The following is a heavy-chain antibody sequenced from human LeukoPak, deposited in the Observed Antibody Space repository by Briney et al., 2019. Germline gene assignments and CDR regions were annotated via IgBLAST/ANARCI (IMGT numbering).Heavy chain of an antibody. V-gene: IGHV4-59*01. Sequence: SETLSLTCTVSDGSISSYYWSWIRQPPGKGLEWIGYIYYSGSTNYNPSLKSRVTISVDTSKNQFSLKLSSVTAADTAVYYCARAVGATIALDFDYWGQGTLVTVSS. J-gene: IGHJ4*02. CDR2: IYYSGST. CDR1: DGSISSYY. D-gene: IGHD1-26*01. CDR3: ARAVGATIALDFDY.